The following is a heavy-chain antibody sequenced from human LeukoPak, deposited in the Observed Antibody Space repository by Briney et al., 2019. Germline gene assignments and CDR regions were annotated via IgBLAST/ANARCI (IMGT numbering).Heavy chain of an antibody. V-gene: IGHV3-7*03. CDR1: GFKFSIYR. CDR2: IKQDESEK. J-gene: IGHJ4*02. Sequence: GGSLRLSCATSGFKFSIYRMSWVRQAPGKGLEWVAKIKQDESEKYYVDSVKGRFTISKDNAKNSLYLQMNSLRVEDTAVYYCASNMYDSGWSRGRLGYWGQGIMVTVSS. CDR3: ASNMYDSGWSRGRLGY. D-gene: IGHD6-19*01.